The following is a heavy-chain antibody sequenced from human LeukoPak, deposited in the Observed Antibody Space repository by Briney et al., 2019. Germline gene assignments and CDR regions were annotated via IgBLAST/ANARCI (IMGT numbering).Heavy chain of an antibody. CDR2: ISGSGSST. V-gene: IGHV3-23*01. J-gene: IGHJ4*02. CDR1: GFTFSSYV. CDR3: AKDGSSSWSPLNFDY. Sequence: GGSLRLSCAVSGFTFSSYVMIWVRQAPGKGLEWVSAISGSGSSTYYADSVQGRFTVSRDNSKNTLYLQMNSLRAEDTAVYYCAKDGSSSWSPLNFDYWGRGTLVTVSS. D-gene: IGHD6-13*01.